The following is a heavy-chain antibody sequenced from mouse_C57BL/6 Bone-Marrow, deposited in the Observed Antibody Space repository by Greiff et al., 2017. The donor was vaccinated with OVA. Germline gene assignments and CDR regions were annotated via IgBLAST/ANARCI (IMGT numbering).Heavy chain of an antibody. Sequence: VHVKQSGPVLVKPGASVKMSCKASGYTFTDYYMNWVKQSHGKSLEWIGVINPYNGGTSYNQKFKGKATLTVDKSSSTAYMELNSLTSEDSAVYYCARGEKDYWGQGTTLTVSS. J-gene: IGHJ2*01. CDR2: INPYNGGT. V-gene: IGHV1-19*01. CDR1: GYTFTDYY. CDR3: ARGEKDY.